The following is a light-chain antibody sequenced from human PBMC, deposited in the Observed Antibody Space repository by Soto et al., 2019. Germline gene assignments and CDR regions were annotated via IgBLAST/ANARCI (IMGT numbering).Light chain of an antibody. CDR2: EAN. Sequence: QSVLTQPASVSGSPGQSITISCTGTSSDVGSYSLVAWYQQHPGKAPKLMIYEANKRPSGVSNRFSGSKSGNTASLTISGLQAEDEADYYCCSYAGSNSYVFGIGTKSPA. CDR1: SSDVGSYSL. J-gene: IGLJ1*01. CDR3: CSYAGSNSYV. V-gene: IGLV2-23*01.